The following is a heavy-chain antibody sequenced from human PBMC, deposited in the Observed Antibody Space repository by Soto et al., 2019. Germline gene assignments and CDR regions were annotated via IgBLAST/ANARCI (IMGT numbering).Heavy chain of an antibody. J-gene: IGHJ4*02. CDR2: ISYDGSNK. D-gene: IGHD3-16*01. CDR1: GFSFRSYG. Sequence: GGALSFSCAASGFSFRSYGMHWVRQAPGKGLEWVAVISYDGSNKYYADSVKGRFTISRDNSKNTLYLQMNSLRPEDTAVYFCAASGGYFDYWGQGTLVTVSS. CDR3: AASGGYFDY. V-gene: IGHV3-30*03.